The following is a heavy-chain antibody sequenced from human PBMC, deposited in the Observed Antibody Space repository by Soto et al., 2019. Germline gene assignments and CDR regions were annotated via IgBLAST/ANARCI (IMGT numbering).Heavy chain of an antibody. CDR3: ARPNTSAWSQFDY. V-gene: IGHV4-4*02. CDR1: GDSISTNNW. CDR2: IYHSGST. Sequence: SETLSLTCAVSGDSISTNNWWTWVRQFPGRGLEWIGEIYHSGSTNYNPSLKSRASISMDKSKNQLSLKVTSVTAADTAVYYCARPNTSAWSQFDYWGQGTLVTVSS. J-gene: IGHJ4*02. D-gene: IGHD6-19*01.